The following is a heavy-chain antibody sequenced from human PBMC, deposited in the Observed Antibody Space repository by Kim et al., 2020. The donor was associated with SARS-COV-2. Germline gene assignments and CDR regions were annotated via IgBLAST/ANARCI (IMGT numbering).Heavy chain of an antibody. CDR3: ARETFDYGDYLHDAFDI. CDR1: GGTFSSYA. CDR2: IIPIFGTA. D-gene: IGHD4-17*01. J-gene: IGHJ3*02. V-gene: IGHV1-69*13. Sequence: SVKVSCKASGGTFSSYAISWVRQAPGQGLEWMGGIIPIFGTANYAQKFQGRVTITADESTSTAYMELSSLRSEDTAVYYCARETFDYGDYLHDAFDIWGQGTMVTVSS.